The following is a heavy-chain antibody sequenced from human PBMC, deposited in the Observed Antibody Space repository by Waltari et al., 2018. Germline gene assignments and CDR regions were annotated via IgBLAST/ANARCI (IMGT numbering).Heavy chain of an antibody. Sequence: QVQLVQSGAEVKKPGASVKVSCKASGDTFTGYYMHWVRQAPGQGLEWMVRINPNSGGTNYAQKVPGRVTMTRDTSISTAYMELGRLRSDDTAVYYCAREHSSWLIDAFDIWGQGTMVTVSS. D-gene: IGHD6-13*01. CDR3: AREHSSWLIDAFDI. CDR1: GDTFTGYY. J-gene: IGHJ3*02. V-gene: IGHV1-2*06. CDR2: INPNSGGT.